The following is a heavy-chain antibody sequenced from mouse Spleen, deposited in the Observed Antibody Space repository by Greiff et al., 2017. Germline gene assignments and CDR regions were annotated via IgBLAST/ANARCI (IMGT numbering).Heavy chain of an antibody. V-gene: IGHV1-26*01. CDR3: ARDRGADY. CDR1: GYTFTDYY. J-gene: IGHJ4*01. CDR2: INPNNGGT. Sequence: VQLQQSGPELVKPGASVKISCKASGYTFTDYYMNWVKQSHGKSLEWIGDINPNNGGTSYNQKFKGKATLTVDKSSSTAYMELRSLTSEDSAVYYCARDRGADYWGQGTSVTVSS.